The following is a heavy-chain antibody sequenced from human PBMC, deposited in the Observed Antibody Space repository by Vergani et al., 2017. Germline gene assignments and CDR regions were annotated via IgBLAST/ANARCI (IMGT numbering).Heavy chain of an antibody. Sequence: VQLVESGGGLVKPGGSLRLSCAASGFTFSSYSMNWVRQGPGKGLEWVAVISNDGSNKFYADSVKGRITISRDNSRNTVYLEMNSLRVEDTALYYCARGFTSSSSTSLDYWGQGTLLTVSS. D-gene: IGHD6-6*01. CDR2: ISNDGSNK. V-gene: IGHV3-30*03. J-gene: IGHJ4*02. CDR3: ARGFTSSSSTSLDY. CDR1: GFTFSSYS.